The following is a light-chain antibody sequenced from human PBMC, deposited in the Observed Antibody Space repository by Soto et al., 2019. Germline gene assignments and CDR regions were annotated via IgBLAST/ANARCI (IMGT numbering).Light chain of an antibody. J-gene: IGKJ1*01. CDR3: QQYDTSPWT. Sequence: IVLTQSPGTLSLSPGERATLSCRANQSVSSSYLAWYQQKPGQAPRLLMYGASSRATGIPDRFSGSGSGTDFSLPISRLEPDDFAVYHCQQYDTSPWTFGQGTKVEIK. CDR2: GAS. CDR1: QSVSSSY. V-gene: IGKV3-20*01.